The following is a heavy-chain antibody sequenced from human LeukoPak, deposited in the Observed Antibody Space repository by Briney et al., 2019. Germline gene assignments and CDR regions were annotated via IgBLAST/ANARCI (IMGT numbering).Heavy chain of an antibody. Sequence: SETLSLTCAVYGGSFSGYYWSWIRQPPGKGLEWIGEINHSGSTNYNPSLKSRVTISVDTSKNQFSLKLSSVTVADTAVYYCARARRSIAARPRDAFDIWGQGTMVTVSS. J-gene: IGHJ3*02. V-gene: IGHV4-34*01. CDR2: INHSGST. CDR1: GGSFSGYY. CDR3: ARARRSIAARPRDAFDI. D-gene: IGHD6-6*01.